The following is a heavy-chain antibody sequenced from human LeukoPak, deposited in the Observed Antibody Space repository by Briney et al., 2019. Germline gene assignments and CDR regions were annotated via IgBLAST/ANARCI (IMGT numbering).Heavy chain of an antibody. CDR1: GFTFSSYA. D-gene: IGHD3-22*01. Sequence: PGGSLRLPCAASGFTFSSYAMSWVRQAPGKGLEWVSAISGSGGSTYYADSVKGRFTISRDNSKNTLYLQMNSLRAEDTAVYYCAKEPVYYYDSSGYYAHFDYWGQGTLVTVSS. V-gene: IGHV3-23*01. CDR3: AKEPVYYYDSSGYYAHFDY. CDR2: ISGSGGST. J-gene: IGHJ4*02.